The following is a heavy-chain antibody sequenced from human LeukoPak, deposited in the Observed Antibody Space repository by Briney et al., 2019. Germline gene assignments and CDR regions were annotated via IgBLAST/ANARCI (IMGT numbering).Heavy chain of an antibody. CDR3: AKGKYSSGWYLAFDI. V-gene: IGHV4-4*07. CDR2: IYTSGST. D-gene: IGHD6-19*01. J-gene: IGHJ3*02. CDR1: GGSISSYY. Sequence: SETLSLTCTVSGGSISSYYWSWIRQPAGKGLEWIGRIYTSGSTNYNPSLKSRVTMSVDTSKNQFSLKLSSVTAADTAVYYCAKGKYSSGWYLAFDIWGQGTMVTVSS.